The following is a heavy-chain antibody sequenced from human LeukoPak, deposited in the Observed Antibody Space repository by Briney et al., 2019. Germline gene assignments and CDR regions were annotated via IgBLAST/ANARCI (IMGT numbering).Heavy chain of an antibody. CDR2: IYTDNTT. Sequence: GGSLRLSCAASGFTVSSDYMSWVRQAPGKGLEWVSVIYTDNTTYYTDSVKGRFTISRDNAKNTLYLQMNSLRAEDTAVYYCARVVDTHFDYWGQETLVTVSS. CDR1: GFTVSSDY. CDR3: ARVVDTHFDY. D-gene: IGHD5-18*01. J-gene: IGHJ4*02. V-gene: IGHV3-53*01.